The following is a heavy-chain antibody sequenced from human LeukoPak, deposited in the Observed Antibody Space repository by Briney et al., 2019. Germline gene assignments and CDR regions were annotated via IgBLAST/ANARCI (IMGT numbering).Heavy chain of an antibody. CDR1: GFTFSNYA. Sequence: GGSLRLSCAASGFTFSNYAINWVRQAPGQGLDWVSGISGSGNSTYYADSVKGRLTISRDNSKNILYLQTRSLRVDDTAIYYCAKDSCSTNCLGSGMDVWGQGTTVTVSS. V-gene: IGHV3-23*01. CDR2: ISGSGNST. CDR3: AKDSCSTNCLGSGMDV. J-gene: IGHJ6*02. D-gene: IGHD2-2*01.